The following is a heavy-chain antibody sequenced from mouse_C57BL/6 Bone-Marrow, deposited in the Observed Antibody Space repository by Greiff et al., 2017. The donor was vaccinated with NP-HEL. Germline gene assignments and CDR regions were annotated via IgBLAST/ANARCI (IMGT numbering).Heavy chain of an antibody. CDR1: GYTFTSYT. V-gene: IGHV1-4*01. CDR3: ARLRVFITTVVARGYFDY. Sequence: QVQLQQSGAELARPGASVKMSCKASGYTFTSYTMHWVKQRPGQGLEWIGYINPSSGYTKYNQKFKDKATLTADKSSSTAYMQLSSLTSEDSAVYYYARLRVFITTVVARGYFDYWGQGTTLTVSS. D-gene: IGHD1-1*01. J-gene: IGHJ2*01. CDR2: INPSSGYT.